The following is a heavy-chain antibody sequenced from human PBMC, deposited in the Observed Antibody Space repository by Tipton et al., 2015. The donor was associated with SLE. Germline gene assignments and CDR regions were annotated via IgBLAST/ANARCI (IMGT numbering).Heavy chain of an antibody. V-gene: IGHV4-34*01. CDR3: ARGKISWAVFVVTTYFDA. D-gene: IGHD2-21*02. J-gene: IGHJ4*02. CDR1: GGSLSGHY. Sequence: TLSLTCAVYGGSLSGHYWSWIRQTPGKGLECIGESNESGKTNYNPALKSRATLSVDTSRNQFSLRRTSVTAADTAVYYCARGKISWAVFVVTTYFDAWGRGTVVTVSS. CDR2: SNESGKT.